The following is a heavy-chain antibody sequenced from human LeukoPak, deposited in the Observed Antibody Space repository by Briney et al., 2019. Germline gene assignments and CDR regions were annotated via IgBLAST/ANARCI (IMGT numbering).Heavy chain of an antibody. V-gene: IGHV3-64*02. CDR3: ARDRLDTVVNYYFDY. Sequence: AGGSLRLSCAASGFTFSSYAMHWVRQAPGKGLEYVSTIGSDGSSTYYTDSVKGRFTISRDNSRNTLYLQMGSLRAEDMAVYYCARDRLDTVVNYYFDYWGQGTLVTVSS. J-gene: IGHJ4*02. CDR1: GFTFSSYA. D-gene: IGHD4-23*01. CDR2: IGSDGSST.